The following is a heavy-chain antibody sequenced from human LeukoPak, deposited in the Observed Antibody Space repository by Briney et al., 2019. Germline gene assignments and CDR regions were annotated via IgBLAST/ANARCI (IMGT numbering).Heavy chain of an antibody. V-gene: IGHV1-46*01. CDR2: INPSGGST. J-gene: IGHJ3*02. CDR3: ARPGVRQLATDDAFDI. Sequence: ASVKVSCKASGYTFTAYYLHWVRQAPGQGLEWVGIINPSGGSTSYAQKFQGRVTMTRDMSTSTVYMELSSLRSEDTAVYYCARPGVRQLATDDAFDIWGQGTMVTVSS. CDR1: GYTFTAYY. D-gene: IGHD6-6*01.